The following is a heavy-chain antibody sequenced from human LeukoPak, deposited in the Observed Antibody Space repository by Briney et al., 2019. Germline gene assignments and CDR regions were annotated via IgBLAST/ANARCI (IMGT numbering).Heavy chain of an antibody. J-gene: IGHJ6*03. CDR2: ISSSSNYI. D-gene: IGHD3-9*01. V-gene: IGHV3-21*01. CDR1: GFTFSSHS. CDR3: AKDNDILTGLPSYYMDV. Sequence: GGSLRLSCAASGFTFSSHSMNWVRQAPGKGLEWVSSISSSSNYIYYADSVKGRFTISRDNSKNTLYLQMNSLRAEDTAVYYCAKDNDILTGLPSYYMDVWGKGTTVTVSS.